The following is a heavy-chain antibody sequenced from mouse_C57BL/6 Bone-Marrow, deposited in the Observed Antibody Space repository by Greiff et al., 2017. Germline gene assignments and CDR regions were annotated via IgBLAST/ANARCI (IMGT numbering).Heavy chain of an antibody. J-gene: IGHJ3*01. Sequence: VQLQQPGAELVMPGASVKLSCKASGYTFTSYWMHWVKQRPGQGLEWIGEIDPSDSYTNYNQKFKGKSTLTVDKSSSTAYMQLSSLTSEDSAVFYGAREGYDGAWFAYWGQGTLVTVSA. CDR3: AREGYDGAWFAY. D-gene: IGHD2-2*01. CDR2: IDPSDSYT. V-gene: IGHV1-69*01. CDR1: GYTFTSYW.